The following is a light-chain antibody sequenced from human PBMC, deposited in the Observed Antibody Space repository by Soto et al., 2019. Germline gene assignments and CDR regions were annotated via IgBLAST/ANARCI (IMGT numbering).Light chain of an antibody. J-gene: IGKJ4*01. CDR3: QQCNNWPLT. CDR1: QSISSK. Sequence: EIVMTQSPATLSVSPGERATLSCRASQSISSKLAWYQQKPGQAPRLLIYGASTRATGIPARFSGSGSGTEFTLTISSLQSEDFAVYYCQQCNNWPLTFGGGTKV. CDR2: GAS. V-gene: IGKV3-15*01.